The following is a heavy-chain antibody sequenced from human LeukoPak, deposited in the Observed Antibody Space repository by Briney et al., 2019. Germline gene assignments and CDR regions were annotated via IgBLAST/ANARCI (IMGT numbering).Heavy chain of an antibody. CDR1: GYSISSGYY. D-gene: IGHD1-26*01. Sequence: SETLSLTCTVSGYSISSGYYWGWIRQPPGKGLEWIGSIYHSGSTYYNPSLKSRVTISVDTSKNQFSLKLSSVTAADTAVYYCARESGSYDFDYWGQGTLVTVSS. CDR3: ARESGSYDFDY. CDR2: IYHSGST. V-gene: IGHV4-38-2*02. J-gene: IGHJ4*02.